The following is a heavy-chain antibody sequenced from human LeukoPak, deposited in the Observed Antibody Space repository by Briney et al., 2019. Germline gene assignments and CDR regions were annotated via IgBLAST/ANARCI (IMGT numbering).Heavy chain of an antibody. V-gene: IGHV3-11*04. Sequence: AGGSLRLSCAASGLTFSDYYMTWIRQAPGKGLEWVSSISGTGTTIYSADSVRGRFTVSGDNARNSLFLHMNSLRAEDTAVYYCAVQITMIVVVPYFDYWGQGTLVTVSS. CDR1: GLTFSDYY. J-gene: IGHJ4*02. CDR3: AVQITMIVVVPYFDY. CDR2: ISGTGTTI. D-gene: IGHD3-22*01.